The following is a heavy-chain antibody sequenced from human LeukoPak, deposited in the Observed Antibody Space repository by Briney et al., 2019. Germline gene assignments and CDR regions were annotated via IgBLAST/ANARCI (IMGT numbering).Heavy chain of an antibody. CDR2: ISSSSYI. CDR3: ARGVDYGDFVYFDY. V-gene: IGHV3-21*01. CDR1: GFTFSSYS. Sequence: PGGSLRLSCAASGFTFSSYSMNWVRQAPGKGLEWVSSISSSSYIYYADSVKGRFTISRDNAKNSLYLQMNSLRAEDTAVYYCARGVDYGDFVYFDYWGQGTLVTVSS. J-gene: IGHJ4*02. D-gene: IGHD4-17*01.